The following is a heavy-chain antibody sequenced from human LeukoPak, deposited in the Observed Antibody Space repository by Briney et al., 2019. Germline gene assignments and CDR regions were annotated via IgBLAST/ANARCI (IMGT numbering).Heavy chain of an antibody. V-gene: IGHV1-8*01. J-gene: IGHJ4*02. CDR2: MNPNSANT. Sequence: ASVMLSCKASGYSFTSYDINWVRQASGQGLEWMGWMNPNSANTDYAQRFQGRVTMTRNTSISTVYRELSSLRSEDTAVYYCASGVHHYDSSGYYYGEFDSWGLGTLVTVSS. D-gene: IGHD3-22*01. CDR3: ASGVHHYDSSGYYYGEFDS. CDR1: GYSFTSYD.